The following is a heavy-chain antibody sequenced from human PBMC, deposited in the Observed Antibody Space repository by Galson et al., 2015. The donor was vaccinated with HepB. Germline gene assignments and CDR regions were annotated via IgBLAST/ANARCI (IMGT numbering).Heavy chain of an antibody. CDR2: ISYDGSNK. CDR1: GFTFRSYA. J-gene: IGHJ4*02. Sequence: SLRLSCAASGFTFRSYAMHWVRQAPGKGLEWVGVISYDGSNKYYADSVKGRFTISRDNSRNTLYLQMNSLRAEDTAVYYCARVRELLIDYWGQGTLVTVSS. V-gene: IGHV3-30*04. D-gene: IGHD1-26*01. CDR3: ARVRELLIDY.